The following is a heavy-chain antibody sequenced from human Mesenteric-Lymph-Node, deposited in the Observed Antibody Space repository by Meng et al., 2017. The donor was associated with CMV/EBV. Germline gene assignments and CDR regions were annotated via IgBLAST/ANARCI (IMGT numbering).Heavy chain of an antibody. D-gene: IGHD1-1*01. CDR3: ATGIGEGGGWYFDL. V-gene: IGHV3-30*04. CDR2: ISYDGSLK. Sequence: GESLKISCAASGFASSSSAMHWVRQAPGKGLEWVALISYDGSLKYFADSVKGRFTISRDNSRNTLYLQMNSLRPEDTSVYYCATGIGEGGGWYFDLWGRGTRVTVSS. CDR1: GFASSSSA. J-gene: IGHJ2*01.